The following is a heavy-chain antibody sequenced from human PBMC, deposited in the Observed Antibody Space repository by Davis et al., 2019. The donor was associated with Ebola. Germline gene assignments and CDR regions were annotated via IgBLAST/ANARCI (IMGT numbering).Heavy chain of an antibody. D-gene: IGHD2-8*01. CDR2: IYPGDSDA. CDR3: ARFSLMVKTLDY. CDR1: GHTFTNYW. Sequence: GESLKISCKGSGHTFTNYWIAWVRQMPGKGLDWMGIIYPGDSDARYSPSFQGQVTISADKSISTAYLQWSSLQASDTAMYYCARFSLMVKTLDYWGQGTLVTVSS. V-gene: IGHV5-51*01. J-gene: IGHJ4*02.